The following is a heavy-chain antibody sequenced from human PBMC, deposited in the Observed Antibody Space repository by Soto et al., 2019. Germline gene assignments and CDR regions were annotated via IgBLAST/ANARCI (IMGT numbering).Heavy chain of an antibody. CDR1: GFSLTTSGVG. CDR3: AHRVLRTVFGLVTTTAIYFDF. D-gene: IGHD3-3*01. V-gene: IGHV2-5*02. Sequence: QITLNESGPTVVRPTETLTLTCRFSGFSLTTSGVGVGWIRQSPGKAPEGLALIYWDDDKRSSASLKSRLTITKDTSKHQVVPTVSDLDQTDTATSYCAHRVLRTVFGLVTTTAIYFDFWGQGTPVAVSS. J-gene: IGHJ4*02. CDR2: IYWDDDK.